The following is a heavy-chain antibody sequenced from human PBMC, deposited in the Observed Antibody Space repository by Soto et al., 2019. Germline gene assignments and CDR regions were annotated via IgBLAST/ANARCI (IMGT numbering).Heavy chain of an antibody. V-gene: IGHV3-21*01. J-gene: IGHJ6*02. CDR1: GFTFSSYS. CDR2: ISSSSSYI. D-gene: IGHD6-6*01. CDR3: ARVNSMYSSSYQTRTTTNYYYYGMDV. Sequence: EVQLVESGGGLVKPGGSLRLSCAASGFTFSSYSMNWVRQAPGKGLEWVSSISSSSSYIYYADSVKGRFTISRDNAKNSLYLQMNSLRAEDTAVYYCARVNSMYSSSYQTRTTTNYYYYGMDVWGQGTTVTVSS.